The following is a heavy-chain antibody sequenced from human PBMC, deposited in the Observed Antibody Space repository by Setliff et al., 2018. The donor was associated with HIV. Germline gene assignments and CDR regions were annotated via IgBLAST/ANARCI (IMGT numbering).Heavy chain of an antibody. V-gene: IGHV4-38-2*01. D-gene: IGHD3-22*01. CDR1: GFSISSRYY. CDR3: ARDVLGLVISVYGF. Sequence: PSETLSLTCDVSGFSISSRYYWGWIRQSPGKGLEWIGNIYHTGSSYYNPSLNDRATISLDTSKNQFSLELNSVTAADTAVYYCARDVLGLVISVYGFWGQGMPVTVSS. J-gene: IGHJ4*02. CDR2: IYHTGSS.